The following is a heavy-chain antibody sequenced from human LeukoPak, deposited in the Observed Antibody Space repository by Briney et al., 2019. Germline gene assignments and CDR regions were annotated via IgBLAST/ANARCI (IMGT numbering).Heavy chain of an antibody. CDR1: GFTFSNYG. J-gene: IGHJ4*02. D-gene: IGHD4-17*01. CDR3: AKDFGYGDCFDY. Sequence: GGSLRLSCAASGFTFSNYGLHWVRQAPGKGLEWVAFMSYDGTHKYYADSARGRSTISRDNSKNTLFLQMNSLRTEDTAVYYCAKDFGYGDCFDYWGQGTVVTVSS. V-gene: IGHV3-30*18. CDR2: MSYDGTHK.